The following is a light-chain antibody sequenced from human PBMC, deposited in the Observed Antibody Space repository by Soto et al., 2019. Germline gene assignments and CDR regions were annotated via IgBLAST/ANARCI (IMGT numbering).Light chain of an antibody. J-gene: IGLJ2*01. CDR1: SSDVGGYNF. Sequence: QSALTQPASVSGSPGQSITISCTGTSSDVGGYNFVSWYQHHPGKAPKLMIYDVSDRPSGVSNRFSGSKSGNTASLTISGLQAEDEADYHCSSWTIDSTVVFGGGTKLTVI. V-gene: IGLV2-14*03. CDR2: DVS. CDR3: SSWTIDSTVV.